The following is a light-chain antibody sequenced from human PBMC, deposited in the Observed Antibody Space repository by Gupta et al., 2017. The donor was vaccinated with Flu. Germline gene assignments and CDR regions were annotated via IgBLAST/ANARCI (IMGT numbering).Light chain of an antibody. CDR2: DAS. CDR1: QSVSSS. J-gene: IGKJ1*01. Sequence: LTQSPGTLSLSPGERATLSCRASQSVSSSLAWYQQKPGQAPRLLIYDASSRATGIPDRFSGSGSGTDFTLTISRLEPEDFAVYYCQQYGSSRTFGQGAKVDIK. CDR3: QQYGSSRT. V-gene: IGKV3-20*01.